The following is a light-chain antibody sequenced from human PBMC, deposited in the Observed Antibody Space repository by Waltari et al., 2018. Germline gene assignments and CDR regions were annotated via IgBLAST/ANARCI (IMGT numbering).Light chain of an antibody. Sequence: QSALTQPPSTSGTPGQRVTISCSGSNSNIGVKTVHWYQVLPGTAPNLLIYGNDQRPSGVPDRFSASKSGSSASLAISGLQSEDEADYYCAAWDDRLFGPVFGTGTEVTVL. CDR1: NSNIGVKT. CDR3: AAWDDRLFGPV. V-gene: IGLV1-44*01. CDR2: GND. J-gene: IGLJ1*01.